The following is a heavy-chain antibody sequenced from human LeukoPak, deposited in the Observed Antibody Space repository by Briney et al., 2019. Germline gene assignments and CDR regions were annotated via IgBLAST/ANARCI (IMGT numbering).Heavy chain of an antibody. CDR3: ARDQPGGGLDY. CDR1: GFTFSGYA. J-gene: IGHJ4*02. CDR2: MSYDGGDK. V-gene: IGHV3-30-3*01. D-gene: IGHD1-14*01. Sequence: GGSLRLSCAASGFTFSGYAMDWVRQAPGKGLEWVAFMSYDGGDKQYLDSVKGRFTLSRDNSNKTLYLVMNRLTPDDTAVYYCARDQPGGGLDYWGQGILVTVSS.